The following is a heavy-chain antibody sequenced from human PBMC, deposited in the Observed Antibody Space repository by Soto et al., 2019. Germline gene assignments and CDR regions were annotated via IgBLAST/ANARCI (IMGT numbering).Heavy chain of an antibody. CDR2: IFSDGSNK. Sequence: QVQLVESGGGVVQPGGSLRLSCAASGFSISNYGMQWVRQAPGKGLEWVAIIFSDGSNKYHADSVKGRFTISRDNSKNTLYLQMDSLTAGGTAVYYCARHRGPYSATYYLDFWGQGTLVTVSS. CDR1: GFSISNYG. J-gene: IGHJ4*02. V-gene: IGHV3-33*01. CDR3: ARHRGPYSATYYLDF. D-gene: IGHD4-4*01.